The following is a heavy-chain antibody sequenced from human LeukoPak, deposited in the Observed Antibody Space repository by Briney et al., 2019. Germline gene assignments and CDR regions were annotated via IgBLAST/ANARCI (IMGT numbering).Heavy chain of an antibody. D-gene: IGHD2-21*02. CDR1: GFTFISYA. CDR2: VSYDGRNQ. Sequence: GGSLTLSCAASGFTFISYAIHWVRQTPGKGLEWVAVVSYDGRNQYYADSVKGRFTISRDNSKNTLYLQMNSLRPEDTAVYYCARAVVVTAYDYWGQGTLVTVSS. CDR3: ARAVVVTAYDY. V-gene: IGHV3-30-3*01. J-gene: IGHJ4*02.